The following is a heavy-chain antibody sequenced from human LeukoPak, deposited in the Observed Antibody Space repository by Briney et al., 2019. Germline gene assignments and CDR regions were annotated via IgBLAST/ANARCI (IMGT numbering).Heavy chain of an antibody. V-gene: IGHV3-30-3*01. CDR1: GFTFSSYA. J-gene: IGHJ3*02. CDR3: ARLPQQLVLYSAFDI. CDR2: ISYDGSNK. D-gene: IGHD6-13*01. Sequence: GGSLRLSCAASGFTFSSYAMHWVRQAPGKGLEWVAVISYDGSNKYYADSVKGRFTISRDNSKNTLFLQMNSLRAEDTAVYYCARLPQQLVLYSAFDIWGQGTMVTVSS.